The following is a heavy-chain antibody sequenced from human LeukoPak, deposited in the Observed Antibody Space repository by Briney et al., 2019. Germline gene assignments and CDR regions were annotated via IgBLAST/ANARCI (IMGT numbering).Heavy chain of an antibody. CDR1: GFTFSDYY. CDR3: ARPSHHERTHDWYFDL. J-gene: IGHJ2*01. Sequence: GGSLRLSCAASGFTFSDYYMSWIRQAPGKGLEWVSYISSSGSTIYYADSVKGRFTISRDNAKNSLYLQMNSLRAEDTAVYYCARPSHHERTHDWYFDLWGRGTLVTVSS. CDR2: ISSSGSTI. D-gene: IGHD1-1*01. V-gene: IGHV3-11*01.